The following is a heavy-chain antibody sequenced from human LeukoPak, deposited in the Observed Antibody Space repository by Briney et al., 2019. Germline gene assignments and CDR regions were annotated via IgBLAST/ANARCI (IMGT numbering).Heavy chain of an antibody. CDR1: GFTFSSYW. CDR2: IKQDGSEK. Sequence: GGSLRLSCAASGFTFSSYWMSWVRQAPGKGLEWVANIKQDGSEKYYVDSVKGRFTISRDNAKNSLYLQMNSLRAEDTAVYYCARYCSAGSCYPIGYWGQGTLVTVSS. J-gene: IGHJ4*02. D-gene: IGHD2-15*01. CDR3: ARYCSAGSCYPIGY. V-gene: IGHV3-7*01.